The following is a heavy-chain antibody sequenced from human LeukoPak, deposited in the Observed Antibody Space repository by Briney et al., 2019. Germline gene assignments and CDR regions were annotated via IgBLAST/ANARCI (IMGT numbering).Heavy chain of an antibody. CDR3: TRDRSRAEDD. J-gene: IGHJ4*02. CDR2: ISSGGNSI. CDR1: GFTFSDYY. D-gene: IGHD1-14*01. V-gene: IGHV3-11*01. Sequence: GGSLRLSCGASGFTFSDYYMNWIRQAPGKGLEWVSYISSGGNSIYQADSVKGRFSISRDNARGSLYLQMKSLRAEDTAVYYCTRDRSRAEDDWGQGTLVTVSS.